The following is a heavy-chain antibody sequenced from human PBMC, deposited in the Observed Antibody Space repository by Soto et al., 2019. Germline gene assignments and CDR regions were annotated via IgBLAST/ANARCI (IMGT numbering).Heavy chain of an antibody. Sequence: PGGSLRLSCGASGFTFSNYYMSWIRQAPGKGLEWVSYISSTGRTIYYADSVKGRFTVSRDNAQNSLSLKLNSLRVEDTAVYYCAGSYSSGWEFDYWGQGTRVTVSS. V-gene: IGHV3-11*01. J-gene: IGHJ4*02. CDR2: ISSTGRTI. CDR3: AGSYSSGWEFDY. CDR1: GFTFSNYY. D-gene: IGHD6-19*01.